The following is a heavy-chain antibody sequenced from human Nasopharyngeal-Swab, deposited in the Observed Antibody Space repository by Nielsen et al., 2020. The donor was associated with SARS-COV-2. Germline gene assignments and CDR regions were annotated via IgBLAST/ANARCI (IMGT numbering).Heavy chain of an antibody. CDR3: AGAYGSGSYFAFDL. J-gene: IGHJ3*01. Sequence: GGSLRLSCAAPGFTFGTYSMNWVRQAPGKGLEWVSSISSSSTYIYYADSVKGRFTISRDNAKNSLYLQMNSLRAEDTAVYYCAGAYGSGSYFAFDLWGQGTMVTVSS. V-gene: IGHV3-21*01. CDR2: ISSSSTYI. CDR1: GFTFGTYS. D-gene: IGHD3-10*01.